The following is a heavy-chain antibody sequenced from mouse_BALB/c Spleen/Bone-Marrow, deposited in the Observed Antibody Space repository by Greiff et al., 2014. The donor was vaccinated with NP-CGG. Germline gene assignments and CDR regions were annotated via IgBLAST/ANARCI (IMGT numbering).Heavy chain of an antibody. Sequence: VQLPQSGAELVRPGSSVKISCKASGYAFSSFWMNWMKQRPGQGPEWIGQIYPGDGDTNYNGKFKGKATLTADMSSSTAYIQLSSLTSEDSAVYFCARDDFGPDYWGQGTTLTVSS. CDR2: IYPGDGDT. CDR1: GYAFSSFW. CDR3: ARDDFGPDY. D-gene: IGHD2-4*01. J-gene: IGHJ2*01. V-gene: IGHV1-80*01.